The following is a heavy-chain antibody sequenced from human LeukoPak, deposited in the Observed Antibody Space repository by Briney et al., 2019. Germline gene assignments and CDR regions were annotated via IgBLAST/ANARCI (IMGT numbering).Heavy chain of an antibody. D-gene: IGHD3-10*01. CDR2: ITTYNGDT. CDR3: ARRMNSGSYYPSYYFDY. J-gene: IGHJ4*02. Sequence: ASVKVSCKASGYTFTNYGFSWVRQAPGQGLEWMGWITTYNGDTNYAKKLQGRVTMTTDTSTSTAYMELRSLGSDDTAVYYCARRMNSGSYYPSYYFDYWGQGTLVTVSS. V-gene: IGHV1-18*01. CDR1: GYTFTNYG.